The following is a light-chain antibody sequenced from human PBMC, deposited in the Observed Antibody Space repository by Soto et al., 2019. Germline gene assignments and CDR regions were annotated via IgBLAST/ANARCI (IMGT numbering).Light chain of an antibody. J-gene: IGLJ1*01. CDR2: AVS. Sequence: SVVTQPASVSGSPGQSITISCSGTSSDIGSYNHVAWYQQSPGKSPKLMIYAVSDRPPGVSARFSGSKSGITASLTISGLQTEDEADYYCISYTDRQSYLFGTGTKVT. V-gene: IGLV2-14*03. CDR1: SSDIGSYNH. CDR3: ISYTDRQSYL.